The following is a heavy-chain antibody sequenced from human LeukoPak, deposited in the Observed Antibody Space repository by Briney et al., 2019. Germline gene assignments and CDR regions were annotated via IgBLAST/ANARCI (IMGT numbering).Heavy chain of an antibody. D-gene: IGHD6-13*01. J-gene: IGHJ4*02. V-gene: IGHV3-11*05. Sequence: GGSLRLSCVASGFTFSDYYMSWIRQAPGKGLEWVSYMPSTSSYTSYADSVKGRFTISRDNAKNSLYLQMSSLRAEDTAVYYCARAANTAAGTPTLAIDYWGQGTLVTVSS. CDR1: GFTFSDYY. CDR2: MPSTSSYT. CDR3: ARAANTAAGTPTLAIDY.